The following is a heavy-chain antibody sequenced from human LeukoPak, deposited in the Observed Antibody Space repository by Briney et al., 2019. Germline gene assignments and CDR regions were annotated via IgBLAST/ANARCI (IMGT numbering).Heavy chain of an antibody. Sequence: GGSLRLSCAASGFTFSTYWMHWVRQAPGKGLVWVSRINGDGTSTSTSYADSVKGRFTISRDNAKNSLYLQMNSLRAEDTAVYYCARDGRGDYDYYDSSGYPFDFWGQGTLVTVSS. V-gene: IGHV3-74*01. J-gene: IGHJ4*02. CDR3: ARDGRGDYDYYDSSGYPFDF. D-gene: IGHD3-22*01. CDR2: INGDGTSTST. CDR1: GFTFSTYW.